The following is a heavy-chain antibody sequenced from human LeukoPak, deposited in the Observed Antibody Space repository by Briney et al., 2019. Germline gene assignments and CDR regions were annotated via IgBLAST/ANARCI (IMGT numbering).Heavy chain of an antibody. V-gene: IGHV4-59*01. J-gene: IGHJ5*02. CDR3: ARDYGGNSGEFDP. CDR1: GGSITSYY. CDR2: VYNRGTT. Sequence: SETLPLTCSVSGGSITSYYWSWIRQSPMKGLEWIGSVYNRGTTYYNPSLKSQVTISGDTSKNQLSLRMTYVTTADTAVYFCARDYGGNSGEFDPWGQGTLVTVSS. D-gene: IGHD4-23*01.